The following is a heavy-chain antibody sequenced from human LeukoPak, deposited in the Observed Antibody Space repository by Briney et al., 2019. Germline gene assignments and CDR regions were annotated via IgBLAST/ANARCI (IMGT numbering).Heavy chain of an antibody. D-gene: IGHD6-19*01. CDR1: GFTFSSYA. CDR2: ISYDGSNK. V-gene: IGHV3-30*04. CDR3: ARDAGIAVAEYYFDY. J-gene: IGHJ4*02. Sequence: PGRSLRLSCAASGFTFSSYAMHWVRQAPGKGLEWVAVISYDGSNKYYADSVKGRFTISRDNSKNTLYLQMNSLRAEDTAVYYCARDAGIAVAEYYFDYWGQGTLVTVSS.